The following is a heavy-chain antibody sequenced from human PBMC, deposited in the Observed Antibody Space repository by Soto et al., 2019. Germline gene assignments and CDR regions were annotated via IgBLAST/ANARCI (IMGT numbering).Heavy chain of an antibody. Sequence: SVKVSCKASGGTFSSYAISWVRQAPGQGLEWMGGIIPIFGTANYAQKFQGRVTITADESTSTAYMELSSLRSEDTAVYYCAVGLAYYYYYGMDVWGQGTTVTVAS. CDR2: IIPIFGTA. CDR1: GGTFSSYA. D-gene: IGHD3-16*01. J-gene: IGHJ6*02. V-gene: IGHV1-69*13. CDR3: AVGLAYYYYYGMDV.